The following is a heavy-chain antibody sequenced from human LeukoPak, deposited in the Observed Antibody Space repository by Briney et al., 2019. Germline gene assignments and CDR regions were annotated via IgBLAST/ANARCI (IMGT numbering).Heavy chain of an antibody. V-gene: IGHV4-34*01. Sequence: SETLSLTCAVLSGSFNNYYWSWIRQPPGKGLEWVGEINHSGSTTYNSSLKSRVIISVDTSRNQFSLNLNSVTAADTAVYYCERRGSEGGRCFDAWGQGILVTVSS. D-gene: IGHD6-19*01. CDR2: INHSGST. CDR1: SGSFNNYY. J-gene: IGHJ4*02. CDR3: ERRGSEGGRCFDA.